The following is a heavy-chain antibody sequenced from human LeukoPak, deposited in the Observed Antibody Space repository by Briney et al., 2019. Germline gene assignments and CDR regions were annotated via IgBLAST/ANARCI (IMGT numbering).Heavy chain of an antibody. V-gene: IGHV3-30-3*01. CDR1: GFTFSSYA. CDR3: ARDFGSSEQLVAGY. Sequence: PGGSQRLSCVASGFTFSSYAMYWVRQAPGKGLEWVAVISYDGSNKYYADSVKGRFTISRDNSKNTLYLQMNSLRAEDTAVYYCARDFGSSEQLVAGYWGQGTLVTVSS. CDR2: ISYDGSNK. D-gene: IGHD6-13*01. J-gene: IGHJ4*02.